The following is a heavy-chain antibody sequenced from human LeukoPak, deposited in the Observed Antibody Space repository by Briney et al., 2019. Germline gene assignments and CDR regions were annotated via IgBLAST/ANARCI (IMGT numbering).Heavy chain of an antibody. CDR1: GGSFSGYY. CDR3: ARESAWEAGAPGIGIGVRRTNNYYYYMDV. Sequence: DPSETLSLTCAVYGGSFSGYYWSWIRQPPGKGLEWIGEINHSRSTNYNPSLKSRVTISVDTSKNQFSLKLSSVTAADTAVYYCARESAWEAGAPGIGIGVRRTNNYYYYMDVWGKGTTVTVSS. D-gene: IGHD6-13*01. CDR2: INHSRST. V-gene: IGHV4-34*01. J-gene: IGHJ6*03.